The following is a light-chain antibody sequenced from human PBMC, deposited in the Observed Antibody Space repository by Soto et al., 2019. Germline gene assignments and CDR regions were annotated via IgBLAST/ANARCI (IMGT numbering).Light chain of an antibody. V-gene: IGKV3-20*01. CDR2: GAS. CDR3: HQYGSSGT. CDR1: ESVSSY. J-gene: IGKJ1*01. Sequence: EIVLTQSPGTLSLSPGERATLSCRASESVSSYLAWYQQKPGQAPRLLSYGASNRATGIPDRFSGSGSGTDFTLTISRLEPEDFAVYYCHQYGSSGTFAQGTQVDIK.